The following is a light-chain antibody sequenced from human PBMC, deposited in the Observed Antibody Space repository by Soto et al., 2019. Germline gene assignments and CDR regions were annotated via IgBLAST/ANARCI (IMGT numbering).Light chain of an antibody. Sequence: IVLTQSPGTLSLSPGERATLSCRASQTGSNSYLAWYQQKSGQAPRLLIYGVSTRATGTPDRFSGSGSGTDFTLTISRLEPEDFAVYYCQQYGSSPLTFGGGTKVDIK. V-gene: IGKV3-20*01. J-gene: IGKJ4*01. CDR2: GVS. CDR1: QTGSNSY. CDR3: QQYGSSPLT.